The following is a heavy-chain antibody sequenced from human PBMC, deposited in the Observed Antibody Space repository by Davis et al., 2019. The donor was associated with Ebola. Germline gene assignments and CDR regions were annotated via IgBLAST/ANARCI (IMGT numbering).Heavy chain of an antibody. D-gene: IGHD7-27*01. CDR3: ARANWGSADY. J-gene: IGHJ4*02. CDR1: GFTSSPYW. Sequence: PGGSLRLSCAVSGFTSSPYWMSWVRQAPGKGLEWVANIDQDGSDKYYVDSVKGRFTISRDNTKNSLYLQMNSLRVEDTAVYYCARANWGSADYWGQGTQVTVSS. V-gene: IGHV3-7*01. CDR2: IDQDGSDK.